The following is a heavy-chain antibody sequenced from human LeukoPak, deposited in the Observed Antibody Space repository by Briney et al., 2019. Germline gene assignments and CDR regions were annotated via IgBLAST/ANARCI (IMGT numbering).Heavy chain of an antibody. CDR3: AREYCSGGSCYWGAFDI. D-gene: IGHD2-15*01. CDR2: LGSSSGYI. J-gene: IGHJ3*02. V-gene: IGHV3-21*04. CDR1: GFTFSSYS. Sequence: GGSLRLSCVASGFTFSSYSMNWVRHAPGKGLEWVSILGSSSGYINYADSLRGRVTISRDNAKNSLYLQVNSLRAEDTAVYYCAREYCSGGSCYWGAFDIWGQGTMVTVSS.